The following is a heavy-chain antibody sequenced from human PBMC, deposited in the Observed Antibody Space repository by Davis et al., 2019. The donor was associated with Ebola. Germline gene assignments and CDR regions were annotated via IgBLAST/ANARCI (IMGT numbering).Heavy chain of an antibody. J-gene: IGHJ4*02. Sequence: GESLKISCKGFGYTFTRYWVAWVRQQPGKGLEWMGIIYPGDSDTRYSPSFQGQVTMSADKSINTAYLQWSSLKASDTAMYYCVRSRPGDYWGQGTLVTVSS. CDR2: IYPGDSDT. CDR3: VRSRPGDY. D-gene: IGHD6-6*01. V-gene: IGHV5-51*01. CDR1: GYTFTRYW.